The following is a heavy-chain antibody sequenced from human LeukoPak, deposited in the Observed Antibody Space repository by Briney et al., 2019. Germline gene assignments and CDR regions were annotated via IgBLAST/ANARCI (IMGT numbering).Heavy chain of an antibody. D-gene: IGHD6-19*01. CDR1: GGSISSYY. V-gene: IGHV4-59*01. CDR3: ASGWYDYFDY. Sequence: SETLSLTCTVSGGSISSYYWSWIRQPPGKGLEWIGYIYYSGSTNYNLSLKSRVTISVDTSKNQFSLKLSSVTAADTAVYYCASGWYDYFDYWGQGTLVTVSS. CDR2: IYYSGST. J-gene: IGHJ4*02.